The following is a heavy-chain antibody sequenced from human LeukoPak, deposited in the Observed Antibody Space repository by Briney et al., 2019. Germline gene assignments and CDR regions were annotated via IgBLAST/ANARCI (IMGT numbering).Heavy chain of an antibody. J-gene: IGHJ4*02. D-gene: IGHD2-21*02. Sequence: TSETLSLTCTVSGGSISSTYDHWDWIRQSPRKGLEWLGSIRYSGTTYYNPSLKGRVTMFVDTSNNQFSLRLRSVTAADTAVYYCARRLHYFDYWGQGSLVTVSS. CDR2: IRYSGTT. CDR3: ARRLHYFDY. CDR1: GGSISSTYDH. V-gene: IGHV4-39*01.